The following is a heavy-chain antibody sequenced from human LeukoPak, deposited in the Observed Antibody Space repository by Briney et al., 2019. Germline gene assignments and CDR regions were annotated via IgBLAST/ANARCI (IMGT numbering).Heavy chain of an antibody. CDR1: GGTFSSYA. CDR2: IIPIFGTA. J-gene: IGHJ6*02. Sequence: ASVKASCKASGGTFSSYAISWVRQAPGQGLEWMGGIIPIFGTANYAQKFQGRVTITADESTSTAYMELSSLRSEDTAVYYCARDGHPTLFREDYYYGMDVWGQGTTVTVSS. V-gene: IGHV1-69*13. CDR3: ARDGHPTLFREDYYYGMDV. D-gene: IGHD3-10*02.